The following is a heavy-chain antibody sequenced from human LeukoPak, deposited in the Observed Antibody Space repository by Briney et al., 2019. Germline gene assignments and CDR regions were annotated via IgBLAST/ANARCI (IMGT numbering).Heavy chain of an antibody. Sequence: PSETLSLTCTVSGGSIRSSTSYWGWIRQPPGKGLEWIVSFYYSGSTHYSPSLNNRVTLSVDTSKNQCSLKVRSVTAADTAVYYCAREEANYGIDYWGQGALGTGSP. D-gene: IGHD4-17*01. V-gene: IGHV4-39*02. CDR1: GGSIRSSTSY. CDR2: FYYSGST. CDR3: AREEANYGIDY. J-gene: IGHJ4*02.